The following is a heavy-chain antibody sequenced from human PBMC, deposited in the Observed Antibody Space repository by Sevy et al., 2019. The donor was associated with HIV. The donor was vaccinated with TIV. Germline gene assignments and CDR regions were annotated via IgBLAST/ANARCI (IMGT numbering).Heavy chain of an antibody. V-gene: IGHV3-33*01. D-gene: IGHD1-26*01. CDR2: IFYDGRIT. CDR3: AGESGSNWYFDL. Sequence: GGSLRLSCTTSGFTFSTFGMHWVRQAPGKGLEWVAAIFYDGRITYYADSVKGRFTISRDNSKNTLYLQMNSLRAEDTAVYYCAGESGSNWYFDLWGRGTLVTVSS. CDR1: GFTFSTFG. J-gene: IGHJ2*01.